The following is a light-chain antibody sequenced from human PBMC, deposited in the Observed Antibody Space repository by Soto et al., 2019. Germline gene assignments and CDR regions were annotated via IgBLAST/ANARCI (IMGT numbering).Light chain of an antibody. J-gene: IGKJ1*01. Sequence: EVAVTQSPATLSVSPGERVTLSCRASQSVSSNLAWYQQKPGRAPRLLIYGASTRATGIPARFSGSGSGTDFTLTISSLQSEDFAVYYCHQYNNWPRTFGRGTKVEIK. CDR1: QSVSSN. V-gene: IGKV3-15*01. CDR3: HQYNNWPRT. CDR2: GAS.